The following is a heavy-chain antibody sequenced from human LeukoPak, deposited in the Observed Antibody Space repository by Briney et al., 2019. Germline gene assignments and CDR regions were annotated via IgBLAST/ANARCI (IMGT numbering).Heavy chain of an antibody. Sequence: ASVKVSCKVSGYTLTELSMHWVRQAPGKGLEWMGGFDPEDGETIYAQKFQGRVTMTEDTSTDTAYMELSSLRSEDTAVYYCATGDSGGDLFDYWGQGTLVTVSS. CDR1: GYTLTELS. CDR2: FDPEDGET. CDR3: ATGDSGGDLFDY. D-gene: IGHD1-26*01. J-gene: IGHJ4*02. V-gene: IGHV1-24*01.